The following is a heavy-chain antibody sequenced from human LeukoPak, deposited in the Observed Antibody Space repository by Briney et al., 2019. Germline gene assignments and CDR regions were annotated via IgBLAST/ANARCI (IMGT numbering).Heavy chain of an antibody. D-gene: IGHD6-19*01. CDR2: INHSGST. Sequence: SETLSLTCAVYGGSFSGYYWSWIRRPPGKGLEWMGEINHSGSTNYNPSLKSRVTISLDTSKNQFSLKLSSVTAADTAVYYCARAGLEDAFDIWGQGTMVTVSS. V-gene: IGHV4-34*01. CDR1: GGSFSGYY. J-gene: IGHJ3*02. CDR3: ARAGLEDAFDI.